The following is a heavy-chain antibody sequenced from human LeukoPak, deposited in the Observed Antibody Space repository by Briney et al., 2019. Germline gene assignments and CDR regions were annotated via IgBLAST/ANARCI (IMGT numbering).Heavy chain of an antibody. D-gene: IGHD3-10*01. CDR3: ARTDEPQLAYFDY. V-gene: IGHV1-69*05. CDR2: IIPIFGTA. J-gene: IGHJ4*02. Sequence: SVKVSCKASGGTLSSYAISWVRQAPRQGGVWMGGIIPIFGTANYAQKFQGRVTITTDESTSTAYMEMSSLRSEDTAVYYCARTDEPQLAYFDYWGQGTLVTVSS. CDR1: GGTLSSYA.